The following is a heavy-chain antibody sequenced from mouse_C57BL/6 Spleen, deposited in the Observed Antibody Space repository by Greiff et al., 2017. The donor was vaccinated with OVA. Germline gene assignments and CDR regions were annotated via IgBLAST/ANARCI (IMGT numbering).Heavy chain of an antibody. CDR2: IYPGSGST. CDR1: GYTFTSYW. Sequence: QVQLKQPGAELVKPGASVKMSCKASGYTFTSYWITWVKQRPGQGLEWIGDIYPGSGSTNYNEKFKSKATLTVDTSSSTAYMQLSSLTSEDSAVYYCARAGTTVVPYAMDYWGQGTSVTVSS. J-gene: IGHJ4*01. D-gene: IGHD1-1*01. CDR3: ARAGTTVVPYAMDY. V-gene: IGHV1-55*01.